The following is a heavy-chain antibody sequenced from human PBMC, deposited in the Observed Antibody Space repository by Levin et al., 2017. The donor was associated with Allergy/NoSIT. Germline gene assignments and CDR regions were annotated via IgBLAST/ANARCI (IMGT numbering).Heavy chain of an antibody. Sequence: SETLSLTCAVYGGSFSGYYWSWIRQPPGKGLEWIGEINHSGSTNYNPSLKSRVTISVDTSKNQFSLKLSSVTAADTAVYYCARGKGDYVPYFDYWGQGTLVTVSS. J-gene: IGHJ4*02. CDR1: GGSFSGYY. V-gene: IGHV4-34*01. CDR3: ARGKGDYVPYFDY. D-gene: IGHD4-17*01. CDR2: INHSGST.